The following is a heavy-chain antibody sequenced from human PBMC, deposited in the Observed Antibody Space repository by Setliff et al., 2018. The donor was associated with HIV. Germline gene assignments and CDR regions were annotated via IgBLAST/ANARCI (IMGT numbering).Heavy chain of an antibody. CDR3: AAQDMAAAVDY. V-gene: IGHV3-11*04. J-gene: IGHJ4*02. CDR2: ISSTSSTI. CDR1: GFTFSDYY. D-gene: IGHD6-13*01. Sequence: GSLRLSCAASGFTFSDYYMTWIRQAPGKGLEWVSYISSTSSTIYYADSVKGRFTISRDNTKNSLYLQMNSLSAEDTAVYYCAAQDMAAAVDYWGQGTLVTVSS.